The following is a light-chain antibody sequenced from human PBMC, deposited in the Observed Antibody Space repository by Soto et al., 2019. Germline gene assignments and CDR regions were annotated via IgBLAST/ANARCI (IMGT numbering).Light chain of an antibody. J-gene: IGKJ1*01. CDR3: QQYNNWPTWT. CDR2: GAS. Sequence: EIVFTQSPATLSVSPGERATLSCRASQSVSSNLAWYQQKPGQAPRLLIYGASTRATGIPARFSGSGSGTEFTLTISSLQSEDFAVYYCQQYNNWPTWTFGQGTKVDIK. V-gene: IGKV3D-15*01. CDR1: QSVSSN.